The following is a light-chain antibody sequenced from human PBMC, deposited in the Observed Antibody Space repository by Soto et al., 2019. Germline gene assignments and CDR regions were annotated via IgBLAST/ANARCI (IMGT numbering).Light chain of an antibody. Sequence: QSVLTQPPSASGSPGQSVTISCTGSSSDVGGYNYVSWYQQHPGKAPKLMIYEVSKLPSGVPDRLSGSMSGNTASLTVSGLQAEDEADYYWSSYGGSNTVVFGGGTKLTV. CDR2: EVS. J-gene: IGLJ2*01. CDR3: SSYGGSNTVV. CDR1: SSDVGGYNY. V-gene: IGLV2-8*01.